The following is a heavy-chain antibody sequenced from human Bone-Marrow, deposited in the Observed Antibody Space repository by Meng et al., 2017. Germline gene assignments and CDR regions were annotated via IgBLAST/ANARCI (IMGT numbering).Heavy chain of an antibody. CDR1: GFTFSNYW. V-gene: IGHV3-7*01. J-gene: IGHJ4*02. D-gene: IGHD3-22*01. CDR3: ARYYDSSGQYYFDY. Sequence: GESLKISCTASGFTFSNYWMSWVRQAPGKGLEWVANIKQDGSEKYYVDSVKGRFTISRDNAKNSLYLQMNSLRAEDTAVYYCARYYDSSGQYYFDYWGQGTLVTVSS. CDR2: IKQDGSEK.